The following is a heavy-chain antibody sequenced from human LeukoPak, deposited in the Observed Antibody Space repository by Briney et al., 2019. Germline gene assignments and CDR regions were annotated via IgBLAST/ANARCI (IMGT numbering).Heavy chain of an antibody. CDR1: GFTFRNYE. J-gene: IGHJ4*02. CDR2: ISRDGSTV. Sequence: QPGGSLRLSCAGSGFTFRNYEMSWVRQAPGKGLEWVSHISRDGSTVYYRDSVKGRFTISRDNVKNSLYLHMNSLRVEDTGVYYCARDLGDWYTSGFDDWGQGSLVIVSS. D-gene: IGHD3-10*01. V-gene: IGHV3-48*03. CDR3: ARDLGDWYTSGFDD.